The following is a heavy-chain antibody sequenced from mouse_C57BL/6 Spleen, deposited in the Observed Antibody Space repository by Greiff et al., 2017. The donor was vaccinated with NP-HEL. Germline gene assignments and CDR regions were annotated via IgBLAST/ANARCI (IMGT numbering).Heavy chain of an antibody. Sequence: EVKLMESGGDLVKPGGSLKLSCAASGFTFSSYGMSWVRQTPDKRLEWVATISSGGSYTYYPDSVKGRFTISRDNAKNTLYLQMSSLKSEDTAMYYCARRLHYGSSYFDYWGQGTTLTVSS. CDR3: ARRLHYGSSYFDY. J-gene: IGHJ2*01. D-gene: IGHD1-1*01. CDR1: GFTFSSYG. V-gene: IGHV5-6*02. CDR2: ISSGGSYT.